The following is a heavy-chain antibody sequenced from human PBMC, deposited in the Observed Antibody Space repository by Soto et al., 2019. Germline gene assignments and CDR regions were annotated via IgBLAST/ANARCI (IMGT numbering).Heavy chain of an antibody. CDR3: ARQMRGPMPHFCWLSPVTS. J-gene: IGHJ5*02. V-gene: IGHV4-39*01. CDR2: FSHTSET. D-gene: IGHD3-9*01. CDR1: GDSVTSDDSY. Sequence: QLRLQESGPGLVKPSGTLSLTCTVSGDSVTSDDSYWGWIRRPPGQGLEWIGTFSHTSETFYNPTLNSRLTMSVDASRNQFARKLASMTAADAGVFFCARQMRGPMPHFCWLSPVTSWYQGILFTVSS.